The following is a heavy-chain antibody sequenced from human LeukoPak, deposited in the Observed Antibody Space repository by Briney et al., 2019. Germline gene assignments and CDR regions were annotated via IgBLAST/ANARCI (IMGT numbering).Heavy chain of an antibody. V-gene: IGHV1-69*01. CDR3: ARYGGRVGTAVAGSPPDY. Sequence: SVKVSCKASGGTSSSYAISWVRQAPGQGLEWMGGIIPIFGTANYAQKFQGRVTITADESTSTAYMELSSLRSEDTAVYYCARYGGRVGTAVAGSPPDYWGQGTLVTVSS. CDR1: GGTSSSYA. D-gene: IGHD6-19*01. CDR2: IIPIFGTA. J-gene: IGHJ4*02.